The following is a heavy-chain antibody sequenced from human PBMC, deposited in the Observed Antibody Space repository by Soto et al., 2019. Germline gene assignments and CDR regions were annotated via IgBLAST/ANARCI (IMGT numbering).Heavy chain of an antibody. CDR1: GGSISSDDYY. Sequence: QVQLQESGPGLVKPSQTLSLTCTVSGGSISSDDYYWSWIRQPPGKGLEWIGYIYYSGSTYYNPSLTSRVTMSVDTSKNHFSLRLSSVTAADTAVYYCARDTSYYYAAPSAFDIWGQGTMVTVSS. CDR2: IYYSGST. V-gene: IGHV4-30-4*01. CDR3: ARDTSYYYAAPSAFDI. D-gene: IGHD3-10*01. J-gene: IGHJ3*02.